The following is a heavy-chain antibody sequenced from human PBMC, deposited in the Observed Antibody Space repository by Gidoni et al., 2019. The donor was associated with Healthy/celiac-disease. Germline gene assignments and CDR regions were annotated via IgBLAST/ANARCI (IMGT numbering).Heavy chain of an antibody. CDR1: GYTLTELS. Sequence: QVQLVQSGAEVKKPGASVKVSCKVSGYTLTELSMHWVRQAPGKGLEWMGGFDPEDGETIYAQKFQGRVTMTEDTSTDTAYMELSSLRSEDTAVYYCATPPAYNWNRGGMDYYGMDVWGQGTTVTVSS. CDR3: ATPPAYNWNRGGMDYYGMDV. V-gene: IGHV1-24*01. J-gene: IGHJ6*02. D-gene: IGHD1-1*01. CDR2: FDPEDGET.